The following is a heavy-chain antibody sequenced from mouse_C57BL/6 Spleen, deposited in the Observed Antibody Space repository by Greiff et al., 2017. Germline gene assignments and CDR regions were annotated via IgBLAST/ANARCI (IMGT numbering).Heavy chain of an antibody. CDR2: ISDGGSYT. J-gene: IGHJ4*01. CDR1: GFTFSSYA. Sequence: EVKLMESGGGLVKPGGSLKLSCAASGFTFSSYAMSWVRQTPEKRLEWVATISDGGSYTYYPDNVKGRFTISRDNAKNNLYLQMSHLKSEDTAMYYCARSPYYYAMDYWGQGTSVTVSS. V-gene: IGHV5-4*03. CDR3: ARSPYYYAMDY.